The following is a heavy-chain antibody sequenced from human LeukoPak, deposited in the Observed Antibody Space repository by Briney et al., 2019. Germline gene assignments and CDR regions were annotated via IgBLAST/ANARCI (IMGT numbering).Heavy chain of an antibody. V-gene: IGHV3-7*01. Sequence: PGGSLRLSCAASGFRFGNHWMTWVRQAPGKGLEWVANIKEDGNEKYYVDSAKDRFTISRDNAKNSLYLQMNSLRAEDTAVYYCARGAYSPFDYWGQGTLVTVSS. D-gene: IGHD5-18*01. J-gene: IGHJ4*02. CDR3: ARGAYSPFDY. CDR2: IKEDGNEK. CDR1: GFRFGNHW.